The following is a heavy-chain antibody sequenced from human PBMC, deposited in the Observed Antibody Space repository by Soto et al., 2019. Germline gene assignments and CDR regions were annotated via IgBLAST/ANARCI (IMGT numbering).Heavy chain of an antibody. D-gene: IGHD6-6*01. J-gene: IGHJ5*02. CDR1: GGSISSYY. Sequence: PSETLSLSCTVSGGSISSYYWSWIRQPPGKGLEWIGYIYYSGSTNYNPSLKSRVTISVGTSKNQFSLKLSSVTAADTAVYYCARDTGRSSGKDKNWFDPWGQGTLVTVSS. CDR2: IYYSGST. V-gene: IGHV4-59*01. CDR3: ARDTGRSSGKDKNWFDP.